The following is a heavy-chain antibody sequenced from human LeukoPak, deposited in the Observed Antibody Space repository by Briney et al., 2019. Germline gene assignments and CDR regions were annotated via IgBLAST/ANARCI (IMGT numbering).Heavy chain of an antibody. D-gene: IGHD1-1*01. CDR2: ISTYNGNT. V-gene: IGHV1-18*01. CDR1: GYTFTSYD. J-gene: IGHJ4*02. Sequence: ASVKVSCKASGYTFTSYDITWVRQAPGQGLEWMGWISTYNGNTNYAQKLQGRVTMTTDTSTSTAYMELRSLRSDDTAVYHCASFSPTTVTFDYWGQGTLVTVSS. CDR3: ASFSPTTVTFDY.